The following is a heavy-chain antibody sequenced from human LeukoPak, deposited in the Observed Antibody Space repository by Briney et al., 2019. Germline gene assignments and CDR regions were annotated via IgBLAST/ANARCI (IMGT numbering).Heavy chain of an antibody. CDR1: GFTFSSYA. J-gene: IGHJ2*01. D-gene: IGHD4-23*01. V-gene: IGHV3-23*01. Sequence: GGSLRLSCAASGFTFSSYAMSWVRQAPGKGLGWVSAISGSGGSTYYADSVKGRFTISRDNSKNTLYLQMNSPRAEDTAVYYCASAGAGGWYFDLWGRGTLVTVSS. CDR3: ASAGAGGWYFDL. CDR2: ISGSGGST.